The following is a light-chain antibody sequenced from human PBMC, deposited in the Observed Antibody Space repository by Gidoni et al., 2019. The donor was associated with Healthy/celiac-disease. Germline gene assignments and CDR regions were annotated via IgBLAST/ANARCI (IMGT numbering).Light chain of an antibody. V-gene: IGKV1-5*03. Sequence: DIQLTQSPSTLSTSVGDRVTITCRASQRISSWLAWYQQKPGKAPKLLIYKASSLESGVQSRFSGSGSETEFTLTISSLQPDDFATYYCQQYNSYSLTFGGGTKVEIK. J-gene: IGKJ4*01. CDR1: QRISSW. CDR2: KAS. CDR3: QQYNSYSLT.